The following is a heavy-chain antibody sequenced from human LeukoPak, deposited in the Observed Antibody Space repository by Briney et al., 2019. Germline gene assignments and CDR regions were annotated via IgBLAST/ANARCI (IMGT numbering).Heavy chain of an antibody. V-gene: IGHV3-30*02. D-gene: IGHD4-23*01. CDR1: GFTFCSYG. CDR3: AKDVYYGGNSFDY. J-gene: IGHJ4*02. Sequence: PGGSLRLSCAASGFTFCSYGMHWVRQAPGKGLEWVAFIRYDGSNKYYADSVKGRFTISRDNSKNTLYLQMNSLRAEDTAVYYCAKDVYYGGNSFDYWGQGTLVTVSS. CDR2: IRYDGSNK.